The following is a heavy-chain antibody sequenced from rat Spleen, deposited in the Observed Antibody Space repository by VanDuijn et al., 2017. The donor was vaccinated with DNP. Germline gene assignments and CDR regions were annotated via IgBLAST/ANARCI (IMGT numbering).Heavy chain of an antibody. V-gene: IGHV5-58*01. Sequence: EVQLVETGGGLVKSGRSLKLSCVASGFTFSEYWMYWIRKAPGKGLEWVASISTDGGSTDYPDAVKGRFTISRDNAGNTIYLQMNSLRSEDTATYYCAKDRQGGYAMDAWGQGTSVTVSS. J-gene: IGHJ4*01. CDR1: GFTFSEYW. CDR2: ISTDGGST. CDR3: AKDRQGGYAMDA.